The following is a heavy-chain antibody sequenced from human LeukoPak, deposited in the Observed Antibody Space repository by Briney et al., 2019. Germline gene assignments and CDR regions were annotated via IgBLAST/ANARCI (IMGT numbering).Heavy chain of an antibody. J-gene: IGHJ5*02. CDR1: GDTFSSYA. D-gene: IGHD6-13*01. CDR3: ARVLRIAAAGTSWFDP. V-gene: IGHV1-69*04. Sequence: GASVKVSCKASGDTFSSYAISWVRQAPGQGLEWMGRIIPILGIANYAQKFQGRVTITADKSTSTAYMELSSLRSEDTAVYYCARVLRIAAAGTSWFDPWGQGTLVTVSS. CDR2: IIPILGIA.